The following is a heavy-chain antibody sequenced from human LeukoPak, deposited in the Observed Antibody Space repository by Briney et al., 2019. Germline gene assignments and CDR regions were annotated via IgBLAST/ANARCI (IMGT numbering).Heavy chain of an antibody. D-gene: IGHD3-9*01. Sequence: SQTLSLTCAISGDSVSSNSAAWNWIRQSPSRGLEWLGRTYYRSKWYNDYAVSVKSRITINPDTSKNQFSLQLNSVTPEDTAVYYCAKAGRFDYDILTGYYSSWFDPWGQGTLVTVSS. V-gene: IGHV6-1*01. CDR3: AKAGRFDYDILTGYYSSWFDP. CDR2: TYYRSKWYN. J-gene: IGHJ5*02. CDR1: GDSVSSNSAA.